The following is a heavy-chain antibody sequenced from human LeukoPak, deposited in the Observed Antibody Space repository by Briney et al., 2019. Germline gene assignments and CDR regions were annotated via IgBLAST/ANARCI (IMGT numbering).Heavy chain of an antibody. CDR2: ISAYNGNT. V-gene: IGHV1-18*01. CDR3: ARDKLGCSYGDFDY. Sequence: ASMKVSCKASGYTFTSHGVSWVRQAPGQRLEWMAWISAYNGNTNYAQKLQGRVTLTTDTSTTTAYMELRSLRSDDTAVYYCARDKLGCSYGDFDYWGQGTLVTVSS. J-gene: IGHJ4*02. D-gene: IGHD5-18*01. CDR1: GYTFTSHG.